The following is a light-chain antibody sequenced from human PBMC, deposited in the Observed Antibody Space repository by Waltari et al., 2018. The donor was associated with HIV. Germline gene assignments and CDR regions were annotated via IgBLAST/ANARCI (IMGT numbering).Light chain of an antibody. V-gene: IGLV3-19*01. CDR3: NSRDNSGNRVV. CDR2: GKD. Sequence: SSDLTQDPAVSVALGQTVRITCQGDSLRKDYVSWYQQKPGQAPVLVFYGKDSRPSGIPDRFSGTSSEDTASLIITGAQADDEADYYCNSRDNSGNRVVFGGGTQLTVL. J-gene: IGLJ2*01. CDR1: SLRKDY.